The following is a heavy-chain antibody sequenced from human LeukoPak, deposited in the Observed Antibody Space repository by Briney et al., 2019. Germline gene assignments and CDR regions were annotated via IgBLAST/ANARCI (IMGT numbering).Heavy chain of an antibody. V-gene: IGHV1-18*04. CDR1: GYNFDRYG. D-gene: IGHD4-17*01. Sequence: HWASVKVSCKGSGYNFDRYGVNWVRQAPGQGLEWVGWISTYNGNTFYAQKFEGRVSMTTDTSTNTVYMDLRSLRSDDTAVYYCAKARPRWTTVTTHPIDYWGQGTLVTVSS. CDR3: AKARPRWTTVTTHPIDY. J-gene: IGHJ4*02. CDR2: ISTYNGNT.